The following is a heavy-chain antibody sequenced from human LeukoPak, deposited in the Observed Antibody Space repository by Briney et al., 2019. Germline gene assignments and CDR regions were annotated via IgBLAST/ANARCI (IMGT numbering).Heavy chain of an antibody. J-gene: IGHJ5*02. D-gene: IGHD6-13*01. CDR3: ARGGYSSSWYSFAPKNWFDP. CDR2: INHSGST. Sequence: PSETLSLTCAVYGGSFSGYYWSWIRQPPGKGLEWIGEINHSGSTNYNPSLKSRVTISVDTSKNQFSLKLSSVTAADTPVYYCARGGYSSSWYSFAPKNWFDPWGQGTLVTVSS. V-gene: IGHV4-34*01. CDR1: GGSFSGYY.